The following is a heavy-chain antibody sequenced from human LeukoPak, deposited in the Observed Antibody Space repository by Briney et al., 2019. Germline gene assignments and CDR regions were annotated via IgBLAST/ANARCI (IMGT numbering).Heavy chain of an antibody. CDR1: GFTFSDYY. D-gene: IGHD6-19*01. Sequence: PGGSLRLSCAAPGFTFSDYYMSWIRQAPGKGLEWVSYISSSGSTIYYADSVKGRFTISRDNAKNSLYLQMNSLRAEDTAVYYCARDRSSAVAGEIDYWGPGTLVTVSS. V-gene: IGHV3-11*01. CDR2: ISSSGSTI. CDR3: ARDRSSAVAGEIDY. J-gene: IGHJ4*02.